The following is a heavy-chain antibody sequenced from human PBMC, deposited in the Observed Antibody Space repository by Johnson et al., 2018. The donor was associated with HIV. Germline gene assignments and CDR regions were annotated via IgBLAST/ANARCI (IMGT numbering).Heavy chain of an antibody. CDR1: GFTFSGYY. CDR3: ARDSTPVGGDYVGYAFDL. V-gene: IGHV3-11*04. J-gene: IGHJ3*01. D-gene: IGHD4-17*01. CDR2: ISSSGYSI. Sequence: QVQLVESGGGLVKPGGSLRLSCAASGFTFSGYYMSWIRQAPGKGLECLSYISSSGYSIYYTDSVKGRFTISRDNAKNSLFLQMNSLRAEDTAVYYCARDSTPVGGDYVGYAFDLWGQGTMVTVSS.